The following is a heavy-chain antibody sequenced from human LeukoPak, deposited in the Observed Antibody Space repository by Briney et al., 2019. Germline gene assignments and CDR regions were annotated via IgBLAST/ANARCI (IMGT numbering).Heavy chain of an antibody. CDR1: GFTLNNAW. Sequence: GGSLRLSCAASGFTLNNAWMNRVRQAPGKGLEWVGRIKSKTDGGTTDYAAPVKDRFAISSDDSKNTLYLQMNSLKTEDTAVYYCTTLRYCSGGSCSSYWGQGALVTVSS. CDR3: TTLRYCSGGSCSSY. V-gene: IGHV3-15*01. D-gene: IGHD2-15*01. J-gene: IGHJ4*02. CDR2: IKSKTDGGTT.